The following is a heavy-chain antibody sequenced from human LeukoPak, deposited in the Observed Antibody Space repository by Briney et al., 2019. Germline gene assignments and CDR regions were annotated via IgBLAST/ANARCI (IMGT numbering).Heavy chain of an antibody. CDR2: IKSKGGGGTI. CDR1: GFPFSDAW. V-gene: IGHV3-15*01. J-gene: IGHJ4*02. Sequence: GGSLRLSCTGSGFPFSDAWMTWVRQAPGQGPEWVGRIKSKGGGGTIDYASPVKGRFTISRDDSENTLYLQMNSLRTDDTAVYFCSKDLPRTRAWALNYWGQGALVTVSS. D-gene: IGHD2-2*01. CDR3: SKDLPRTRAWALNY.